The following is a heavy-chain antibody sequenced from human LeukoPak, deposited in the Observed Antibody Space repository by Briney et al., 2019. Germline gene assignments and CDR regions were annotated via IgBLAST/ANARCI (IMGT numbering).Heavy chain of an antibody. CDR2: IYYSGGT. D-gene: IGHD2-8*01. CDR1: GGSISSYY. Sequence: PSETLSLTCTVSGGSISSYYWSWIRQPPGKGLEWIGYIYYSGGTNYNPSLKSRVTISVDTFKNQFSLKLSSVTAADTAVYYCARHSSTKGYYFDYWGQGTLVTVSS. J-gene: IGHJ4*02. CDR3: ARHSSTKGYYFDY. V-gene: IGHV4-59*08.